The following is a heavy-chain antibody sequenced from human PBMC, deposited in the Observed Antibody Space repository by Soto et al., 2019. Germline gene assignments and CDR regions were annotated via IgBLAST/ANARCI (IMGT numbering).Heavy chain of an antibody. V-gene: IGHV1-46*01. Sequence: ASVKVSCKASGYTFTSYYIHWVRQAPGQGLEWMGIINPSGGSTSYAQKFQGRVTMTRDTSTSTVYMELSSLRSEDTAVYYCARVADPSPEMAAYYFDYWGQGTLVTVSS. CDR1: GYTFTSYY. CDR3: ARVADPSPEMAAYYFDY. J-gene: IGHJ4*02. CDR2: INPSGGST.